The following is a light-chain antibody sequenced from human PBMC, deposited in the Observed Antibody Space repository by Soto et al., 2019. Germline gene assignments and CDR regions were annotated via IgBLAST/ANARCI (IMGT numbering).Light chain of an antibody. V-gene: IGKV3-20*01. CDR2: RAF. CDR1: QTVTL. CDR3: QQYGDAPIT. Sequence: EIVLTQSPGTLSLFPGERATLSCRASQTVTLLAWFQQKPGQAPRLLIYRAFSRATGVPDRFSGSGSGTDFNLTISRLEPEDFALYYCQQYGDAPITFGQGTRLEIK. J-gene: IGKJ5*01.